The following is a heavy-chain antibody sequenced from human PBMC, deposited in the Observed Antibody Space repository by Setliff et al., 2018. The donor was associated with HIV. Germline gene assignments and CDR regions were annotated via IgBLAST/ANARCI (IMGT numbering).Heavy chain of an antibody. CDR3: AGGPGTTSIDY. Sequence: SETLSLTCAVYSGSFSGYYWSWIRQPPGKGLEWIGEINHSGSTNYNMSLWSRVTISLDASRNQFSLELISVTAADTAVYYCAGGPGTTSIDYWAQGTLVTVPS. CDR1: SGSFSGYY. D-gene: IGHD1-26*01. J-gene: IGHJ4*02. CDR2: INHSGST. V-gene: IGHV4-34*01.